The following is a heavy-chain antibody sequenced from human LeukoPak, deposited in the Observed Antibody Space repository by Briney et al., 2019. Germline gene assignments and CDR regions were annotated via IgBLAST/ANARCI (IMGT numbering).Heavy chain of an antibody. Sequence: ASVKVSCKASRYTFTGYHIHWVRQAPGQGLEWMGRINPYSGDTNFAQKFQGKVTMTRDTSITTAYMDLSSLTPDDTAAYFCARDQGSLTRSWYTGYWGQGTQVTVSS. CDR2: INPYSGDT. V-gene: IGHV1-2*06. J-gene: IGHJ4*02. CDR1: RYTFTGYH. D-gene: IGHD6-13*01. CDR3: ARDQGSLTRSWYTGY.